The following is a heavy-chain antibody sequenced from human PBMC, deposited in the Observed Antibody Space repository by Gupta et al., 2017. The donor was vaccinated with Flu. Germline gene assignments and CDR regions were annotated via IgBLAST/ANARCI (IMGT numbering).Heavy chain of an antibody. Sequence: EVQLLESGGGLAQPGGSLRLSCAASGFPFPDYAMTWVRQAPGEGLEWVSSISGNGGSTWSADSVRGRFTISRDTSKNTVYLQMNNLRAEDTAVYYCVKDNLDYHYDKSGYYLIYGYFDRWGRGTLVTVSS. CDR1: GFPFPDYA. J-gene: IGHJ2*01. D-gene: IGHD3-22*01. CDR2: ISGNGGST. CDR3: VKDNLDYHYDKSGYYLIYGYFDR. V-gene: IGHV3-23*01.